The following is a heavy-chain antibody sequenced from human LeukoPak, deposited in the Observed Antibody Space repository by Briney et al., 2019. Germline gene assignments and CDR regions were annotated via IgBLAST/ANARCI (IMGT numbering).Heavy chain of an antibody. CDR1: GDTFSDFTDYH. J-gene: IGHJ4*02. CDR2: LNPKIGDT. Sequence: SEKVSCKASGDTFSDFTDYHLHWVRQAPGQGLEWVGRLNPKIGDTYYAQKFQGRVTITGDTSINTAYMELSSLRSVDTAMYYCARDFWATNHYWAQGTLVTVSS. V-gene: IGHV1-2*06. CDR3: ARDFWATNHY. D-gene: IGHD7-27*01.